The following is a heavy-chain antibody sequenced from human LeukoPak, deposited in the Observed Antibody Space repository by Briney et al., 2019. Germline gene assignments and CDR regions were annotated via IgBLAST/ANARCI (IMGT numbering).Heavy chain of an antibody. CDR1: GGTFSSYA. Sequence: GASVKVSCKASGGTFSSYAISWVRQAPGQGLEWMGGIIPIFGTANYAQKFQGRVTITTDESTSTAYMELSSLRSEDTAVYYCARDYGISGYDAFDIWGQGTMVTVSS. CDR3: ARDYGISGYDAFDI. V-gene: IGHV1-69*05. J-gene: IGHJ3*02. D-gene: IGHD5-12*01. CDR2: IIPIFGTA.